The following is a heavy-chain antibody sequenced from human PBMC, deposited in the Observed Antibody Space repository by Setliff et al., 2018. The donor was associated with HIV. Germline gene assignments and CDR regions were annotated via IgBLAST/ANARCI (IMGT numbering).Heavy chain of an antibody. CDR1: GYSISSSHW. CDR2: IYYSGST. V-gene: IGHV4-28*01. Sequence: SETLSLTCAVSGYSISSSHWWGWIRQPPGKGLEWIGYIYYSGSTNYNPSLKSRVSMSVDTSENQFSLMLSSATAADTAVYYCARTTRHGGAAYDAFDLWGQGALVTVSS. D-gene: IGHD3-3*01. CDR3: ARTTRHGGAAYDAFDL. J-gene: IGHJ3*01.